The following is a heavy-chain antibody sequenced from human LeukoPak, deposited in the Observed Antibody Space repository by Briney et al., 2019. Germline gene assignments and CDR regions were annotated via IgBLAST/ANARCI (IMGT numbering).Heavy chain of an antibody. CDR2: INWNGGST. CDR3: ARGEAPLYYYDSSGSIDY. J-gene: IGHJ4*02. D-gene: IGHD3-22*01. Sequence: PGGSLRLSCAACGFTFDDYGMSWVRQAPGKGLDWVSGINWNGGSTGYADSVKGRFTISRDNAKNSLYLQINSLRAEDMGLYYCARGEAPLYYYDSSGSIDYWGQGTLVTVSS. CDR1: GFTFDDYG. V-gene: IGHV3-20*04.